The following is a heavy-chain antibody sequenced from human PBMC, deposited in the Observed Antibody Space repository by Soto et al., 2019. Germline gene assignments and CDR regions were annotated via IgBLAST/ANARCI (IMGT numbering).Heavy chain of an antibody. CDR3: ARDAITSSWYY. D-gene: IGHD6-13*01. CDR1: GFTFSSYW. J-gene: IGHJ4*02. CDR2: IKQDGREK. V-gene: IGHV3-7*01. Sequence: EVQLVESGGGLVQPGGSLRLSCAASGFTFSSYWMSWVRQAPGKGLEWVANIKQDGREKYYVDSVKGRFTISRDNAKNSLYLQMHSLRSEDTAVYYCARDAITSSWYYWGQVTLVTVSS.